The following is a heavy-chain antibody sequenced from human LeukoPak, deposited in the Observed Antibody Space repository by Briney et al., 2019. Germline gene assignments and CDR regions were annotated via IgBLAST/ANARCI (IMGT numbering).Heavy chain of an antibody. J-gene: IGHJ6*02. CDR3: AKDYSSGWNRYYYYYYYGMDV. Sequence: PGGSLRLSCAASGFTFSSYGMHWVRQAPGKGLEWVAVISYDGSNKYYADSVKGRFTISRDNSKNTLYLQMNSLRAEDTAVYYCAKDYSSGWNRYYYYYYYGMDVWGQGTTVTVSS. CDR1: GFTFSSYG. V-gene: IGHV3-30*18. CDR2: ISYDGSNK. D-gene: IGHD6-19*01.